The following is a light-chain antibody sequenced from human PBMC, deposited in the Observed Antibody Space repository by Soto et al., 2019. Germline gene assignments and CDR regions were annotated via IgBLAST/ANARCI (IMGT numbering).Light chain of an antibody. J-gene: IGLJ2*01. Sequence: QSALTQPASVSGSPGQSITISCTGTSSDIGAYNYVSWSQQHPGKAPKLMIYDVNIRPSGVSNRFSGSKSGNTASLTISGLQAEDEADYYCTSWTTSTTMIFGGGTKLTVL. CDR1: SSDIGAYNY. V-gene: IGLV2-14*03. CDR2: DVN. CDR3: TSWTTSTTMI.